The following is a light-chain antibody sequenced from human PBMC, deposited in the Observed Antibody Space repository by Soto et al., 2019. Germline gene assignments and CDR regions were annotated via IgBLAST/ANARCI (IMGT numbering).Light chain of an antibody. CDR2: KAS. J-gene: IGKJ1*01. CDR3: QQYNSYPGT. Sequence: DIQMTQSPSTLSASVGDRVTITCRASQSISSWLAWYQQKPGKAPKLLIYKASSLESGVPSRFSGSGSGTEITLTISSLQPDDFATYYCQQYNSYPGTFGQGTKVDIK. CDR1: QSISSW. V-gene: IGKV1-5*03.